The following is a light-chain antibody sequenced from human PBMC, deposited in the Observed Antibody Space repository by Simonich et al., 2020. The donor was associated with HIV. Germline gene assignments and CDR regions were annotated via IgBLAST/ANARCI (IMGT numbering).Light chain of an antibody. Sequence: QSALTQPRSVSGSPGQSVTISCTGTSSDVGGYNYVSWYQQHPGKAPKLMIYDVSKRPSGLPDRFSGSKSGNTASLTISGLQAEDEADDYCSSYTSSSTLVFGGGTKLTVL. J-gene: IGLJ2*01. CDR3: SSYTSSSTLV. V-gene: IGLV2-11*01. CDR1: SSDVGGYNY. CDR2: DVS.